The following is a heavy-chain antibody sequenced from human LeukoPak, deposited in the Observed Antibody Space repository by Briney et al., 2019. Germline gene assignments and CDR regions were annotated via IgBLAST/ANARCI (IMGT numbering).Heavy chain of an antibody. CDR1: GYTFTSYG. J-gene: IGHJ4*02. Sequence: ASVKVSCKASGYTFTSYGISWVRQAPGQGLEWMGWISAYNGNTNYAQKLQGRVTMTTDTSTSTAYMELRSLRSDDTAVYYCARFMVRGFSSVWGLRLGEFHFDYWGQGTLVTVSS. CDR3: ARFMVRGFSSVWGLRLGEFHFDY. D-gene: IGHD3-16*01. CDR2: ISAYNGNT. V-gene: IGHV1-18*01.